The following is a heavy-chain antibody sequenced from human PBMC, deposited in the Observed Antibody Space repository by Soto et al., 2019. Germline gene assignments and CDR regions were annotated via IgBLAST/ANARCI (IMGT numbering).Heavy chain of an antibody. Sequence: QVQLVESGGGVVQPGRSLRLSCAASGFTFSSYGMHWVRQAPGKGLEWVAVISYDGSNKYYADSVKSRFTISRDNSKNTLYLQMNSLRAEDTAVYYCAKGRARMATIRLGDYWGQGTLVTVSS. CDR3: AKGRARMATIRLGDY. V-gene: IGHV3-30*18. CDR1: GFTFSSYG. J-gene: IGHJ4*02. D-gene: IGHD5-12*01. CDR2: ISYDGSNK.